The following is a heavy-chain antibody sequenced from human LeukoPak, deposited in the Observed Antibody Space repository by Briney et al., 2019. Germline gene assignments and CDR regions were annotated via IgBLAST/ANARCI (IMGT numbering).Heavy chain of an antibody. CDR1: GFTFSSYS. CDR2: MNGDGSQI. V-gene: IGHV3-7*01. CDR3: VAWGNSGNS. J-gene: IGHJ3*01. D-gene: IGHD1-26*01. Sequence: GGSLRLSCAAPGFTFSSYSMNWVRQAPAKGLEWVAHMNGDGSQIYYMDFVKGRFTISRDNAKNSLYLQMNGLRAEDTAVYYCVAWGNSGNSWGQGTMVIVSS.